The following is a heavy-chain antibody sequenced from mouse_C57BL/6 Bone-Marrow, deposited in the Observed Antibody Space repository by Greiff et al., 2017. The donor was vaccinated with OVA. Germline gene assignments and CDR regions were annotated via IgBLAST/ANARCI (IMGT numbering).Heavy chain of an antibody. D-gene: IGHD2-5*01. CDR1: GYTFTSYW. CDR3: AREDYYSNFWFAY. Sequence: QVHVKQSGAELVKPGASVKMSCKASGYTFTSYWITWVKQRPGQGLEWIGDIYPGSGSTNYNEKFKSKATLTVDTSSSTAYMQLSSLTSEDSAVYYCAREDYYSNFWFAYWGQGTLVTVSA. CDR2: IYPGSGST. V-gene: IGHV1-55*01. J-gene: IGHJ3*01.